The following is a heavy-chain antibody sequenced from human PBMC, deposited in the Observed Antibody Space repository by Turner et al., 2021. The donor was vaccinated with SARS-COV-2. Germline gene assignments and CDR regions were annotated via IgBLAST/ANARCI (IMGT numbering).Heavy chain of an antibody. Sequence: QVQLVESGGGVVQPGRSLRLSCAASGFTFSSYGMHWVRQAPGKGLEWVAFISFDGSSKYYADSVNGRFTISRDNSKNTLYLQMNSLRAEDTAIYYCAKDHGLHDYYDSSGYWGTFDYWGQGTLVTVSS. CDR3: AKDHGLHDYYDSSGYWGTFDY. V-gene: IGHV3-30*18. D-gene: IGHD3-22*01. CDR2: ISFDGSSK. CDR1: GFTFSSYG. J-gene: IGHJ4*02.